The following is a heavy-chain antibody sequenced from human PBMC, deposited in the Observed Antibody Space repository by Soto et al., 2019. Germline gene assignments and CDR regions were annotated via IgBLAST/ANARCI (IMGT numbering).Heavy chain of an antibody. J-gene: IGHJ3*02. CDR2: ISSSSSYI. CDR3: ARVHIAVAPTGAFDI. CDR1: GFTFSSYS. V-gene: IGHV3-21*01. Sequence: GGSLRLSCAASGFTFSSYSMNWVRQAPGKGLEWVSSISSSSSYIYYADSVKGRFTISRDNAKNSLYLQMNSLRAEDTAVYYCARVHIAVAPTGAFDIWGQGTMVTVSS. D-gene: IGHD6-19*01.